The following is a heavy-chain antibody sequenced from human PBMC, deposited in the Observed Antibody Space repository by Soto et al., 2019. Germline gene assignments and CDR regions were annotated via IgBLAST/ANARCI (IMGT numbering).Heavy chain of an antibody. J-gene: IGHJ4*02. D-gene: IGHD6-19*01. CDR2: ISAYNGNT. V-gene: IGHV1-18*01. CDR1: VYTFTSYG. Sequence: GXSVKVSCKASVYTFTSYGISWVRQAPGQGLEWMGWISAYNGNTNYAQKLQGRVTMTTDTSTSTAYMELRSLRSDDTAVYYCARDASGGWYDWWGQGTLVTVSS. CDR3: ARDASGGWYDW.